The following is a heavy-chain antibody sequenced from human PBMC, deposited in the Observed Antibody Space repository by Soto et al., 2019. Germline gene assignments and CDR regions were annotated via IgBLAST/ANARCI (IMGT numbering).Heavy chain of an antibody. Sequence: PSETLSLTCAVYGGSVSGYFWSWIRQPPGKGLEWIGEINHSGTTSYSPSLDSRVTTSVDTSMNQFSLRLSSVTAADTAIYYCARRYCSDSYCSYFDYWGRGTLVTVSS. CDR2: INHSGTT. V-gene: IGHV4-34*01. J-gene: IGHJ4*02. CDR1: GGSVSGYF. CDR3: ARRYCSDSYCSYFDY. D-gene: IGHD2-15*01.